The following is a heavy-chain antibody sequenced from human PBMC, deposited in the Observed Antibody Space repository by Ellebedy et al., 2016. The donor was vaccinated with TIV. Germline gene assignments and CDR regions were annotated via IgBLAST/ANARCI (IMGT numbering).Heavy chain of an antibody. CDR1: GGSISSGGYY. Sequence: MPSETLSLTCTVSGGSISSGGYYWSWIRQHPGKGLEWIGYIYHSGSTYYNPSLQSRVIISVDTSKNQFSLKLSSVTAADAAVYYCARDEYNISWFKYWGQGTLVTVSS. V-gene: IGHV4-31*03. CDR3: ARDEYNISWFKY. CDR2: IYHSGST. J-gene: IGHJ4*02. D-gene: IGHD6-13*01.